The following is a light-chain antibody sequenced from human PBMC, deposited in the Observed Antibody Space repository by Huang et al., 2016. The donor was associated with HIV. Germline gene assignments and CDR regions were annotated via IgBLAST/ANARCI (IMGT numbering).Light chain of an antibody. Sequence: EIVLTQSPATLSLSPGERAILSCRASQTISSSLAWHQDKPAQAPRLLICEASNRATGIPARLSGSGSGTDFTLTISSLEAEDFAVYCCHQRSNWFTFGPGTRVDIK. CDR1: QTISSS. CDR2: EAS. J-gene: IGKJ3*01. V-gene: IGKV3-11*01. CDR3: HQRSNWFT.